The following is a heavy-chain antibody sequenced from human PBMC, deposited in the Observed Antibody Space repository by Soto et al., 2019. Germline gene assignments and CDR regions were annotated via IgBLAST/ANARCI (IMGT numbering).Heavy chain of an antibody. J-gene: IGHJ4*02. CDR2: IYYSGST. Sequence: QLQLQESGPGLVKPSETLSLTCTVSGGSISSSSYYWGWIRQPPGKGLEWIGSIYYSGSTYSNPCLKSRVTISVDTSKNQFSLKLSSVTAADTAVYYCARHTPAISISDHWGQGTLVTVSS. CDR1: GGSISSSSYY. V-gene: IGHV4-39*01. D-gene: IGHD2-15*01. CDR3: ARHTPAISISDH.